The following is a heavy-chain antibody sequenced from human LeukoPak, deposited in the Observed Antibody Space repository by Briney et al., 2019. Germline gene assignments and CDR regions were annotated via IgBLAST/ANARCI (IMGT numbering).Heavy chain of an antibody. CDR1: GFTFSSYG. D-gene: IGHD3-10*01. Sequence: AGGSLRLSCAASGFTFSSYGMHWVRQAPGKGLEWVAVISYDGSNKYYADSVKGRFTISRDNSKNTLYLQMNSLRAEDTAVYYCAKDILLWFGESSDAFDIWGQGTMVTVSS. J-gene: IGHJ3*02. CDR2: ISYDGSNK. V-gene: IGHV3-30*18. CDR3: AKDILLWFGESSDAFDI.